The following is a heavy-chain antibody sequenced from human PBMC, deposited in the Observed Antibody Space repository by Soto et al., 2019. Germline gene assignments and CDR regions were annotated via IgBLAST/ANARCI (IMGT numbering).Heavy chain of an antibody. CDR3: ARGPPWDYYDSSGYPFDY. J-gene: IGHJ4*02. CDR2: IYYSGST. V-gene: IGHV4-31*03. D-gene: IGHD3-22*01. Sequence: QVQLQESGPGLVKPSQTLSLTCTVSGGSISSGGYYWSWIRQHPGKGLEWIGYIYYSGSTYYNPCLKSRVTISVDTSKTQFSLKLSSVTAADTAVYYCARGPPWDYYDSSGYPFDYWGQGTLVTVSS. CDR1: GGSISSGGYY.